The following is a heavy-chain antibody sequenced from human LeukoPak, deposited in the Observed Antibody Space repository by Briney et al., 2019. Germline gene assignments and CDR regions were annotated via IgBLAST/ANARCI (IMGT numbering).Heavy chain of an antibody. CDR2: ISSSSSDI. J-gene: IGHJ3*02. Sequence: GGSLRLSCTGSGFTLSSYAMNWVRRAPGQGLEWVSSISSSSSDIYYTDSVKGRFTISRDNAKNSLSLQMNSLRAEDTAVYYCVTDYGGSSGAFDIWGQGTMVTVSS. V-gene: IGHV3-21*01. CDR1: GFTLSSYA. D-gene: IGHD4-23*01. CDR3: VTDYGGSSGAFDI.